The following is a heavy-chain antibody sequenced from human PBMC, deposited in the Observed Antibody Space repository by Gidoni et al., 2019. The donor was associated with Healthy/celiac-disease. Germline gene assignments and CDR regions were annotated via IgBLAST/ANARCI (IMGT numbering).Heavy chain of an antibody. CDR1: GSTFGAYA. CDR3: TRCVDIVATTHFDY. V-gene: IGHV3-49*03. D-gene: IGHD5-12*01. Sequence: EVQRVESGGGLVQPGRSLRLSCTASGSTFGAYAMSWFRQAPGKGLEWVGFIRSKAYGGTTEYAASVKGRFTISRDDSKSIAYLQMNSLKTEDTAVYYCTRCVDIVATTHFDYWGQGTLVTVSS. J-gene: IGHJ4*02. CDR2: IRSKAYGGTT.